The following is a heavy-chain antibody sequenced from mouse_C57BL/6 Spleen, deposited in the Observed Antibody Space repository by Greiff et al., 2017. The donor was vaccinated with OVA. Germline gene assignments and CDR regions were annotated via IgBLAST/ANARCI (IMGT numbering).Heavy chain of an antibody. V-gene: IGHV1-20*01. Sequence: VHVKQSGPELVKPGDSVKISCKASGYSFTGYFMNWVMQSHGKSLEWIGRINPYNGDTFYNQKFKGKATLTVDKSSSTAHMELRSLTSEDSAVYYCAREYYYGSSSHWYFDVWGTGTTVTVSS. CDR3: AREYYYGSSSHWYFDV. CDR1: GYSFTGYF. J-gene: IGHJ1*03. CDR2: INPYNGDT. D-gene: IGHD1-1*01.